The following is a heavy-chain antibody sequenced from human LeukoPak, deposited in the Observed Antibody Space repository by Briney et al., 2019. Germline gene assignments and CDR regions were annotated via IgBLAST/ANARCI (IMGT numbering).Heavy chain of an antibody. Sequence: GESLKISCKGSGYRFTDYWIAWVRQMPGKGLEWMGIIYPGDSDSRYSPSFQGQVTFSADKSISTAYLQWSSLKASDTAMYYCARHSDFLHGFDIWGQGTMVTVAS. CDR3: ARHSDFLHGFDI. J-gene: IGHJ3*02. V-gene: IGHV5-51*01. CDR2: IYPGDSDS. CDR1: GYRFTDYW. D-gene: IGHD2-21*02.